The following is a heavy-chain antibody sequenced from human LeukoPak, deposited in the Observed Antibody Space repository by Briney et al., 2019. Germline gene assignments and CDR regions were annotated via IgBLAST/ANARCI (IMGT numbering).Heavy chain of an antibody. J-gene: IGHJ6*02. V-gene: IGHV1-2*02. CDR3: ARESLLGMVAMGQSSYYGMDV. Sequence: ASVKVSCKASEYTCTGYYMHWVRQAPGQGLEWMGWINPNSGGTNYAQKFQGRVTMTRDTSISTAYMELSRLRSDDTAVYYCARESLLGMVAMGQSSYYGMDVWGQGTTVTVSS. CDR1: EYTCTGYY. D-gene: IGHD5-12*01. CDR2: INPNSGGT.